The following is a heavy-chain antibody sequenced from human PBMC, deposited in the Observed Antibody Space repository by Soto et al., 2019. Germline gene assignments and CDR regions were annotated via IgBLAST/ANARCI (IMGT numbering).Heavy chain of an antibody. V-gene: IGHV3-23*01. J-gene: IGHJ5*02. D-gene: IGHD4-17*01. Sequence: GSLSLSCASSGFTFSSYAMSWVRQAPGKGLEWVSAISGSGGSTYYADSVKGRFTISRDNSKNTLYLQMNSLRAEDTAVYYCAKDRLHGDYFSWFDPWGQGTLVTVSS. CDR1: GFTFSSYA. CDR2: ISGSGGST. CDR3: AKDRLHGDYFSWFDP.